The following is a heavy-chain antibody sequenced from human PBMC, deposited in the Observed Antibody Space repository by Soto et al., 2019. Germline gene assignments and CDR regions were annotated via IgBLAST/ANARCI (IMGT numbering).Heavy chain of an antibody. Sequence: GGSLRLSCAASGFTFSSYSMNWVRQAPGKGLEWVSSISSSSSYIYYADSVKGRFTISRDNAKNSLYLQMNSLRAEDTAVYYCARDIFGIAAAGPSFDYWGQGTLVTVSS. D-gene: IGHD6-13*01. CDR3: ARDIFGIAAAGPSFDY. CDR2: ISSSSSYI. V-gene: IGHV3-21*01. CDR1: GFTFSSYS. J-gene: IGHJ4*02.